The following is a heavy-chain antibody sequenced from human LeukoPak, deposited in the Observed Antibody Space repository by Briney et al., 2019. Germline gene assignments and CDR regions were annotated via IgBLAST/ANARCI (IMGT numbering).Heavy chain of an antibody. CDR1: GDSISSSSYY. CDR3: ASPYVGNRFGVQH. CDR2: LYYSGST. Sequence: SETLSLTCTVSGDSISSSSYYWGWIRQPPGKGLESIGSLYYSGSTYYNPSLKSRVTISGDTSKNHFSLKLSSVTAADTAVYYCASPYVGNRFGVQHWGQGTLVTVSS. V-gene: IGHV4-39*07. D-gene: IGHD4-23*01. J-gene: IGHJ1*01.